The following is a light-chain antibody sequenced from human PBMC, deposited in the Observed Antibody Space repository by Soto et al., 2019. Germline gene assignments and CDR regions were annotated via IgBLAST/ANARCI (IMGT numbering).Light chain of an antibody. CDR3: QQSNNYPWT. CDR1: QYIHNY. Sequence: DIQMTQSPSTLSASVGDRVTITCRASQYIHNYLAWYQQKPGEAPKLLIYEAANLESGVPSRFRGSGTGTEFTLTICSLQPDDFATYYCQQSNNYPWTFGQGTRVEI. V-gene: IGKV1-5*03. CDR2: EAA. J-gene: IGKJ1*01.